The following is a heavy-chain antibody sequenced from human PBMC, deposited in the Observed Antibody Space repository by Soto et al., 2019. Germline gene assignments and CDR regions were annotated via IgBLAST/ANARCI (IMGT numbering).Heavy chain of an antibody. CDR3: ARDSRYYDSSGHNPTSMDV. CDR1: GYTFTSYY. CDR2: INPSGGST. Sequence: GASVKVSCKASGYTFTSYYVHWVRQAPGQGLEWMGIINPSGGSTSYAQKFQGRVTMTRDTSTSTVYMELSSLRSEDTAVYYCARDSRYYDSSGHNPTSMDVWGQGTTVTVSS. J-gene: IGHJ6*02. V-gene: IGHV1-46*01. D-gene: IGHD3-22*01.